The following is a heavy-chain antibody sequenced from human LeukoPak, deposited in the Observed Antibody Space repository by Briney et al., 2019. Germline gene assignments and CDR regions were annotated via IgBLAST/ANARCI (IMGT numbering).Heavy chain of an antibody. CDR1: GYTFTSYY. D-gene: IGHD6-13*01. V-gene: IGHV1-46*01. CDR2: INPSGGST. Sequence: ASVKVSCKASGYTFTSYYMHWVRQAPGQGLEWMGIINPSGGSTSYAQKFQGRVTMTRDMSTSTVYMELSSLRSEDTAVYYCARDPNIAAAGSNWFDPWGQGTLVTVSS. J-gene: IGHJ5*02. CDR3: ARDPNIAAAGSNWFDP.